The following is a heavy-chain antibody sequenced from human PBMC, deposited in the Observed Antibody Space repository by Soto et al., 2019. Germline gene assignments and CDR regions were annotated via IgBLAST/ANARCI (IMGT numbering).Heavy chain of an antibody. CDR3: AKSYYDSSGYYYHLPFDY. D-gene: IGHD3-22*01. CDR2: ISYDGSNK. CDR1: GFTFSSYG. V-gene: IGHV3-30*18. J-gene: IGHJ4*02. Sequence: PGGSLRLSCAASGFTFSSYGMHWVRQAPGKGLEWVAVISYDGSNKYYADSVKGRFTISRDNSKNTLYLQMNSLRAEDTAVYYCAKSYYDSSGYYYHLPFDYWGQGTLVTVSS.